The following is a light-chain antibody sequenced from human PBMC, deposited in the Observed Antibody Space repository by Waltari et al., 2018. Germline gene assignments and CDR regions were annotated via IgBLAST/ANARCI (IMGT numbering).Light chain of an antibody. J-gene: IGLJ3*02. CDR3: ATWDDSLNGPV. CDR2: NNH. CDR1: SSNIGSNT. Sequence: QSVLTQPPSASGTPGQRVTIPCSGSSSNIGSNTVNWYQQHPGTAPHLLLYNNHRRPSGVPDRFSGSKSGTSASLAISGLQSEDEADYYCATWDDSLNGPVFGGGTKLTVL. V-gene: IGLV1-44*01.